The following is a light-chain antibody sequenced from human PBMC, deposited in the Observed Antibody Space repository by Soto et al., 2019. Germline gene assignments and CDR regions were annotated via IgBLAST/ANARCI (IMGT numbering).Light chain of an antibody. CDR3: SSYTSSSTLLYV. J-gene: IGLJ1*01. V-gene: IGLV2-14*01. CDR1: SSDGGGYNY. CDR2: DVS. Sequence: SVLTQPASVCGSPGQSITISCTGTSSDGGGYNYVSWYQQHPGKAPKLMIYDVSNRPSGVSNRFSGSKSGNTASLTISGLQAEDEADYYCSSYTSSSTLLYVFGTGTKVTVL.